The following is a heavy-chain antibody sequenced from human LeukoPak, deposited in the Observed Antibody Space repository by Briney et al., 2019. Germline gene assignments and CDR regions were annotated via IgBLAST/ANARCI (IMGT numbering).Heavy chain of an antibody. D-gene: IGHD4-17*01. CDR3: AKERQTTTAFDS. V-gene: IGHV3-23*01. CDR2: ISDSGGRT. J-gene: IGHJ4*02. CDR1: AFTFNTNP. Sequence: PGGSLRLSCAASAFTFNTNPMAWVRQAPGKGLEWVSLISDSGGRTYYADSVKGRFTISRDNSKNTLFLQMSSLRVEDTAIYYCAKERQTTTAFDSWGQGTLVTVSS.